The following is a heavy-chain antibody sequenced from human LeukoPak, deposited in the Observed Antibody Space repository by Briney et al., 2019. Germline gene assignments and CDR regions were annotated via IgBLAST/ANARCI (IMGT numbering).Heavy chain of an antibody. CDR1: GYTFTSYD. J-gene: IGHJ4*02. Sequence: GASVKVSCKASGYTFTSYDINWVRQATGRGLEWMGWMNPNSGNTGYAQKFQGRVTMTRNTSISTAYMELSSLRSEDTAVYYCARLLRAAAGFDYWGQGTLVTVSS. CDR2: MNPNSGNT. CDR3: ARLLRAAAGFDY. D-gene: IGHD6-13*01. V-gene: IGHV1-8*01.